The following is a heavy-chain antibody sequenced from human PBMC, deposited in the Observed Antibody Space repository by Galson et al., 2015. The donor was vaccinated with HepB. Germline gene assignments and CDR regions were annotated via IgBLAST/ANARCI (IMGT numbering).Heavy chain of an antibody. D-gene: IGHD3-10*01. Sequence: SLRLSCAASGFNFSLYSMNWVRQAPGKGLEWVSSISINGSYIYYGDSVKGRCTVSRDSAKTSVYLQMNSLRGDDTAVYYCARALPSGIRGGRVFDHWGQGTLVTVSS. CDR2: ISINGSYI. J-gene: IGHJ4*02. V-gene: IGHV3-21*01. CDR3: ARALPSGIRGGRVFDH. CDR1: GFNFSLYS.